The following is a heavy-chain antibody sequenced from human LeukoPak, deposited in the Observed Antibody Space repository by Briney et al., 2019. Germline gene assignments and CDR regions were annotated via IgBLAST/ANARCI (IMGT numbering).Heavy chain of an antibody. Sequence: PSETLSLTCAVYGGSFSGYYWNWIRQPPGKGLEWIGYIYYTGSTYYNPSLKSRVTISLETSKNQFSLKLNSVTASDTAVYYCAPYEGGYWGQGTLVTVSS. D-gene: IGHD3-22*01. V-gene: IGHV4-59*06. CDR3: APYEGGY. CDR1: GGSFSGYY. CDR2: IYYTGST. J-gene: IGHJ4*02.